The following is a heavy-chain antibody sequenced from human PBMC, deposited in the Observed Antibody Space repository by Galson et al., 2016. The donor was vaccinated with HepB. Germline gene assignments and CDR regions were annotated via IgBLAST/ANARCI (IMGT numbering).Heavy chain of an antibody. V-gene: IGHV3-13*04. CDR1: GFNFSLYD. Sequence: SLRLSCAASGFNFSLYDMHWVRQVTGKGLEWVSAIATTGDTYYPGSVKGRFTISRENAKNSMFLQMNSLRVGDTAVYYCARAPKGGGSGLDVWGKGTTVTVSS. D-gene: IGHD3-16*01. CDR3: ARAPKGGGSGLDV. CDR2: IATTGDT. J-gene: IGHJ6*04.